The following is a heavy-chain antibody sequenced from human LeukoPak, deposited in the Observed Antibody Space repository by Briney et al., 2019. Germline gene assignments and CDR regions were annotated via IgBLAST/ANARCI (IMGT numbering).Heavy chain of an antibody. V-gene: IGHV1-2*02. CDR2: VNPNGGCT. CDR1: VYTFTGYY. CDR3: ARVKGIAANFDD. Sequence: SVKLSCKASVYTFTGYYMHWVRQSPGQRLEWMGWVNPNGGCTNYAQKFQGRVTITRGTSISTAYMELSRLRSDDTAVYYCARVKGIAANFDDWGQGTLVTVSS. J-gene: IGHJ4*02. D-gene: IGHD6-13*01.